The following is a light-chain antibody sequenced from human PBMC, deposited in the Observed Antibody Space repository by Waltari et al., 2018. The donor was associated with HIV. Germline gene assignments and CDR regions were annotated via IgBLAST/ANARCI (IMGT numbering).Light chain of an antibody. CDR1: SGHSSYA. CDR3: QTWSV. Sequence: QLVLTQSPSVSASLGASVKLTCTLSSGHSSYAIAWHQQQPEKGPRYLMKLNSDGSHSKGDGIPDRFSGSSSGAERYLTISSLQSEDEADYYCQTWSVFGGGTKLTVL. V-gene: IGLV4-69*01. CDR2: LNSDGSH. J-gene: IGLJ3*02.